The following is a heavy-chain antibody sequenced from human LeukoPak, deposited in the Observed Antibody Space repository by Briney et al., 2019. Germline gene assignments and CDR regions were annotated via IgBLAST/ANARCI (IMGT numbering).Heavy chain of an antibody. CDR2: IYTSGST. Sequence: SETLSLTCTVSGGSVSSGNYYWSWIRQPAGKVLEWIGRIYTSGSTNYNPSLKSRVTISVDTSENQFSLKLSSVTAADTAVYYCARAGVVVVAATEAYYFDYWGQGTLVTVSS. CDR1: GGSVSSGNYY. V-gene: IGHV4-61*02. CDR3: ARAGVVVVAATEAYYFDY. D-gene: IGHD2-15*01. J-gene: IGHJ4*02.